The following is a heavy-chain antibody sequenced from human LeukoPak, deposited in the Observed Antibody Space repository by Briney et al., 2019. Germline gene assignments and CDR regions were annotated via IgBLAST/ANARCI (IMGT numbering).Heavy chain of an antibody. D-gene: IGHD5-12*01. Sequence: SQTLSLTCTVSGGSISSGSYYWSSIRQPAGKGLEWIGRIYTSGSTNYNPSLKSRVTISVDTSKNQFSLKLSSVTAADTAVYYCAREIRGYSGYGGLVDYWGQGTLVTVSS. CDR2: IYTSGST. CDR3: AREIRGYSGYGGLVDY. J-gene: IGHJ4*02. CDR1: GGSISSGSYY. V-gene: IGHV4-61*02.